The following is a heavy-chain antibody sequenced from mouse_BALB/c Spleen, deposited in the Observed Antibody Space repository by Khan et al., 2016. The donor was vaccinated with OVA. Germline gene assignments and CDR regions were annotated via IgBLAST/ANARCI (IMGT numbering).Heavy chain of an antibody. CDR3: ATSYFYGYYFDY. CDR2: ISGESNTI. Sequence: EVELVESGGGLVQPGGSRKLSCAASGFTFNSYGMHWVRQAPEKGLEWVAYISGESNTIYYADTVTGRFTISRNNPKNTLFLQMTSLMSEDTAMYYCATSYFYGYYFDYWGPGTTLTVS. V-gene: IGHV5-17*02. J-gene: IGHJ2*01. D-gene: IGHD1-1*01. CDR1: GFTFNSYG.